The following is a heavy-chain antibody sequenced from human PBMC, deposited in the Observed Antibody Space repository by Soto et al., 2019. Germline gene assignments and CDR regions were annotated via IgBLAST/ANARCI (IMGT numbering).Heavy chain of an antibody. CDR2: VYSGGTT. D-gene: IGHD3-22*01. V-gene: IGHV3-53*01. J-gene: IGHJ4*02. Sequence: GSVKVSCKASGGTFSSQSITWVRQAPGKGLEWVSVVYSGGTTYYADSVRGRFTVSRDDSKNTLFLQMSSLRAEDTAVYYCARAGSPFDSDSSGYWGFDHWGQGTLVTVSS. CDR1: GGTFSSQS. CDR3: ARAGSPFDSDSSGYWGFDH.